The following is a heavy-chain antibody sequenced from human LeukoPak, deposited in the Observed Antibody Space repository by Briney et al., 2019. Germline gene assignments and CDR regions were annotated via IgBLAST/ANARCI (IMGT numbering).Heavy chain of an antibody. V-gene: IGHV1-2*02. CDR3: AREDYYDSGSNDY. D-gene: IGHD3-22*01. Sequence: ASVKVSCKASGYTFTGYFLHWVRQAPGQGLEWMGWINPNSGGTNYAQKFQGRVTMTRDTSISTAYMELSSLRSDDTAVYYCAREDYYDSGSNDYWGQGTLVTVSS. CDR2: INPNSGGT. J-gene: IGHJ4*02. CDR1: GYTFTGYF.